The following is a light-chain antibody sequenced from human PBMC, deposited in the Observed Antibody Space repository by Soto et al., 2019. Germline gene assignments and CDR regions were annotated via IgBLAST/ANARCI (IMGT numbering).Light chain of an antibody. Sequence: QSVLTQPAFVSVAPGQSITSSCTATNSDVNYVSWHQQHPGKAPKLMIYGVINRSSGVSTRFSGSKSGKTASLTISGLQAEDEADYYCSSSISSNTFVFGTGTKVTVL. CDR2: GVI. J-gene: IGLJ1*01. V-gene: IGLV2-14*01. CDR3: SSSISSNTFV. CDR1: NSDVNY.